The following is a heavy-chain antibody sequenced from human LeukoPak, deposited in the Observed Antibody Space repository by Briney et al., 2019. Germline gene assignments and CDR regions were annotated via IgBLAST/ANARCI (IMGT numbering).Heavy chain of an antibody. CDR2: IYYSGST. V-gene: IGHV4-31*03. CDR3: ARGGRYDSSGYYYSFDY. Sequence: SETLSLTCTVSGGSISSGGYYWSWIRQHPGKGLEWIGYIYYSGSTYYNPSLKSRVTISVDTSKNQFSLKLSSVTAADTAVYYCARGGRYDSSGYYYSFDYWGQGTLVTVSS. CDR1: GGSISSGGYY. J-gene: IGHJ4*02. D-gene: IGHD3-22*01.